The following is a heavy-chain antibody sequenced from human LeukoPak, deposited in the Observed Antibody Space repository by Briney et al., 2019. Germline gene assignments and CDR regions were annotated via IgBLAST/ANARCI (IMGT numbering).Heavy chain of an antibody. V-gene: IGHV3-7*01. D-gene: IGHD2-2*01. CDR3: ARVLPVASRDY. J-gene: IGHJ4*02. CDR1: GFTFSTYW. Sequence: GGSLRLSCAASGFTFSTYWMSWVRQAPGKGLEGVANIKQDGSDKFYVDPVKGRFTISRDNAKNSMYLQMNSLRAEDTAIYYCARVLPVASRDYWGQGTLVTVSS. CDR2: IKQDGSDK.